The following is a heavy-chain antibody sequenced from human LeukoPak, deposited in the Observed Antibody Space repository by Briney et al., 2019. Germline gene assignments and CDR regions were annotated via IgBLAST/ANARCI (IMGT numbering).Heavy chain of an antibody. V-gene: IGHV4-59*01. CDR1: GGSIRSYY. D-gene: IGHD1-26*01. CDR2: IYYSGST. CDR3: ARGRSNYYGMDV. Sequence: PSETLSLTCSVSGGSIRSYYWSWIRQPPGKGLEWIGYIYYSGSTNYNPSLKSRVTISVDTSKNLFSLKVSSVTAADTAVYYCARGRSNYYGMDVWGQGTTVTVSS. J-gene: IGHJ6*02.